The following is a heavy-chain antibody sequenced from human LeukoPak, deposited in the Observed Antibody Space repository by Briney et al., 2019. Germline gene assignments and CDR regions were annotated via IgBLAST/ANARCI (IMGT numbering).Heavy chain of an antibody. CDR3: ARSGDYYDSSGYLTEDY. Sequence: ASVKVSCKASGYTFTSYGISWVRQAPGQGLEWMGWISAYNGNTNYAQKLQGRVTMTTDTSTSTAYMELRSLRSDDTAVYYCARSGDYYDSSGYLTEDYWGQGTPVTVSS. CDR1: GYTFTSYG. D-gene: IGHD3-22*01. J-gene: IGHJ4*02. CDR2: ISAYNGNT. V-gene: IGHV1-18*01.